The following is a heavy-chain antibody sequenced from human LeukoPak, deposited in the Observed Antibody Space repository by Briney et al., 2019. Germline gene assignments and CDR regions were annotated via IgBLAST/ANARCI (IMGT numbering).Heavy chain of an antibody. V-gene: IGHV3-48*03. J-gene: IGHJ4*02. CDR1: GFTFSSYE. Sequence: PGGSLRLSCAASGFTFSSYEMNWVRQAPGKGLEWVSYISSSGSTIYYADSVKGRFTISRDNAKNSLNLQMNSLRAEDTAVYYCVVDIVATKLFDYWGQGTLVTVSS. D-gene: IGHD5-12*01. CDR3: VVDIVATKLFDY. CDR2: ISSSGSTI.